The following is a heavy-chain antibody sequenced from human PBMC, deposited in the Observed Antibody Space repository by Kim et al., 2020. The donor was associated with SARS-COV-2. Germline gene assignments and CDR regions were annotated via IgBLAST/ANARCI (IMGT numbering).Heavy chain of an antibody. V-gene: IGHV3-30-3*01. CDR2: ISYDGSNK. CDR3: ASKIMITSDGGDYFDY. J-gene: IGHJ4*02. D-gene: IGHD3-16*01. Sequence: GGSLRLSCAASGFTFSSYAMHWVRQAPGKGLEWVAVISYDGSNKYYADSVKGRFTISRDNSKNTLYLQMNSLRAEDTAVYYCASKIMITSDGGDYFDYWGQGTLVTVSS. CDR1: GFTFSSYA.